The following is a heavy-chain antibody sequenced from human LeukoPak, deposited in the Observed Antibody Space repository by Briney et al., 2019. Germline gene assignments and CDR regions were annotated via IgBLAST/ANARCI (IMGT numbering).Heavy chain of an antibody. D-gene: IGHD1-26*01. J-gene: IGHJ4*02. CDR2: ISGSGGST. CDR3: AKGLGGELTLDY. V-gene: IGHV3-23*01. Sequence: GGSLRLSCAASGFTFSSYAMSWVRQAPGKGLEWVSAISGSGGSTYYADSVKGRLTISRDNSKNTLYLQMNSLRAEDTAVYYCAKGLGGELTLDYWGQGTLVTVSS. CDR1: GFTFSSYA.